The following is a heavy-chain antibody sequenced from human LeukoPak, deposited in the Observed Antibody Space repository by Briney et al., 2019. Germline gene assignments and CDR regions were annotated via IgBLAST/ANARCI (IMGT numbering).Heavy chain of an antibody. D-gene: IGHD2-2*01. J-gene: IGHJ5*02. CDR3: ARQGLWKYQLLNPSLVYWFDP. V-gene: IGHV4-38-2*01. Sequence: SETLSLTCAVSGYSISSGYYRGWIRQPPGKGLEWIGSIYHSGSTYYNPSLKSRVTISVDTSKNQFSLKLSSVTAADTAVYYCARQGLWKYQLLNPSLVYWFDPWGQGTLVTVSS. CDR2: IYHSGST. CDR1: GYSISSGYY.